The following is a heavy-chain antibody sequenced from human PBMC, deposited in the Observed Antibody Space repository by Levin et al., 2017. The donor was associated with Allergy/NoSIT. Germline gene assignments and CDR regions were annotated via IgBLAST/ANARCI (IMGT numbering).Heavy chain of an antibody. CDR1: GFTFSDYY. CDR2: ISSSSSYT. Sequence: GGSLRLSCAASGFTFSDYYMSWIRQAPGKGLEWVSYISSSSSYTNYADSVKGRFTISRDNAKNSLYLQMNSLRAEDTAVYYCARWYSSSWYGGFQDTAHAFDIWGQGTMVTVSS. J-gene: IGHJ3*02. V-gene: IGHV3-11*03. D-gene: IGHD6-13*01. CDR3: ARWYSSSWYGGFQDTAHAFDI.